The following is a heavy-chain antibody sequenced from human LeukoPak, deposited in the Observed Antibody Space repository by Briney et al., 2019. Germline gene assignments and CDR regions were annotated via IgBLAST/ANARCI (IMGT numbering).Heavy chain of an antibody. J-gene: IGHJ4*02. Sequence: ASVKVSCKASGYTFTGYYMHWVRQAPGQGLEWMGWINPNSGGTNYAQKSQGRVTMTRDTSISTAYMELSRLRSDDTAVYYCARNKWYSSSWHRFDYWGQGTLVTVSS. D-gene: IGHD6-13*01. CDR1: GYTFTGYY. CDR3: ARNKWYSSSWHRFDY. V-gene: IGHV1-2*02. CDR2: INPNSGGT.